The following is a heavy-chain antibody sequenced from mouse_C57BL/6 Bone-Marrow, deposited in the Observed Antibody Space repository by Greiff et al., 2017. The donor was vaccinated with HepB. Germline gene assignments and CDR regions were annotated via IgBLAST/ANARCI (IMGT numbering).Heavy chain of an antibody. V-gene: IGHV2-9-1*01. Sequence: VKLVESGPGLVAPSQSLSITCTVSGFSLTSYAISWVRQPPGKGLEWLGVIWTGGGTNYNSALKSRLSISKDNSKSQVFLKMNSLQTDDTARYYCARNGGYDGYYGAMDYWGQGTSVTVSS. CDR2: IWTGGGT. J-gene: IGHJ4*01. CDR3: ARNGGYDGYYGAMDY. D-gene: IGHD2-3*01. CDR1: GFSLTSYA.